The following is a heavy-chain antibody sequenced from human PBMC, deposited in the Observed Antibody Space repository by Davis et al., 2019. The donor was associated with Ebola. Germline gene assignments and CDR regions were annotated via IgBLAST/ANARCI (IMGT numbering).Heavy chain of an antibody. CDR3: ARDVGYSSGWHRLDS. V-gene: IGHV1-69*04. Sequence: SVKVSCKASGGTFSSYTIHWVRQAPEQGLEWMGKTIPKLTLSHYTQKFQGRVTISADKSTSTAYMELSSLRSEDTAVYYCARDVGYSSGWHRLDSWGQGSLVTVSS. CDR1: GGTFSSYT. D-gene: IGHD6-19*01. CDR2: TIPKLTLS. J-gene: IGHJ4*02.